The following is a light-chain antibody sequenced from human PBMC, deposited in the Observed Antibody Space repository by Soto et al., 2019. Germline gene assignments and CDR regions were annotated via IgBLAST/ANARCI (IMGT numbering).Light chain of an antibody. J-gene: IGKJ5*01. Sequence: VLTQSPATLSLSPGERATLSCRASQSIHTSLAWYQQKSGKPPRLVIYDSTLRANGVPDRFGGSRSGTEFPLTINSLEPEDFAVYYCQQRNVWPPITFGQGTRLEMK. CDR1: QSIHTS. CDR2: DST. CDR3: QQRNVWPPIT. V-gene: IGKV3-11*01.